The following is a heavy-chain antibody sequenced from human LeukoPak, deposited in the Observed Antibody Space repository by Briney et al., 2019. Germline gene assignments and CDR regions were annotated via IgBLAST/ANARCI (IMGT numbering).Heavy chain of an antibody. J-gene: IGHJ5*02. CDR2: IYYSGST. CDR3: ARDIGTRFDP. D-gene: IGHD1-26*01. CDR1: GGSISSYY. V-gene: IGHV4-59*01. Sequence: SQTLSLTCTVSGGSISSYYWSWIRQPPGKGLEWIGYIYYSGSTNYNPSLKSRVTISVDTSKNQFSLKLSSVTAADTAVYYCARDIGTRFDPWGQGTLVTVSS.